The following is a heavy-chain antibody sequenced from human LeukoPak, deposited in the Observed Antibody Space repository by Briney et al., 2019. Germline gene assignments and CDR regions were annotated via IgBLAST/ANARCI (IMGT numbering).Heavy chain of an antibody. J-gene: IGHJ5*02. Sequence: NPSETLSLTCTVSGGSVSGYYWTWVRQPPGKGLEWIGDIDYRGSTNYNPSLKSRVTISVDTSKNQFSLKLSSVTAADTAVYYCARKTSRSGAYTTWGQGTLVTVSS. D-gene: IGHD3-16*01. CDR3: ARKTSRSGAYTT. CDR2: IDYRGST. CDR1: GGSVSGYY. V-gene: IGHV4-59*02.